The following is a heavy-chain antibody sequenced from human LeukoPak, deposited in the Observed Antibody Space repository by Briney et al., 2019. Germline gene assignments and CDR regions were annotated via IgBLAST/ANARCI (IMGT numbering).Heavy chain of an antibody. CDR1: GYTLTELS. CDR3: ATGEYGSGSYLAFDI. Sequence: GASVKVSCKVSGYTLTELSMHWVRQAPGKGLEWMGGFDPEDGETIYAQKFQGRVTMTEDTSTDTAHMELSSLRSKDTAVYYCATGEYGSGSYLAFDIWGQGTMVTVSS. V-gene: IGHV1-24*01. CDR2: FDPEDGET. D-gene: IGHD3-10*01. J-gene: IGHJ3*02.